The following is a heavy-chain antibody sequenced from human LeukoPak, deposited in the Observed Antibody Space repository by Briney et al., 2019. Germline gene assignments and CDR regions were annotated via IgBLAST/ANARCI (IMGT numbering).Heavy chain of an antibody. CDR1: GGSISSSSYY. CDR3: ARRVWGQNYFDY. V-gene: IGHV4-39*01. D-gene: IGHD3-16*01. CDR2: IYYSGST. Sequence: SSETLSLTCTVSGGSISSSSYYWGWIRQPPGKGLEWIGSIYYSGSTYYNPSLKSRVTISVDTSKNQFSLKLSSVTAADTAVYYCARRVWGQNYFDYWGQGTLVTVSS. J-gene: IGHJ4*02.